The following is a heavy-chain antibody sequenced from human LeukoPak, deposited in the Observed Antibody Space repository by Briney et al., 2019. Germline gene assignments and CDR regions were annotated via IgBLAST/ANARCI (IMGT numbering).Heavy chain of an antibody. J-gene: IGHJ4*02. D-gene: IGHD1-1*01. V-gene: IGHV3-30*02. CDR2: IQNDGTNK. CDR3: AKDETEGVIGTGPGF. CDR1: GFTFSFYG. Sequence: TGGSLRLSCAASGFTFSFYGIHWVRQAPGKGLEWVAFIQNDGTNKYYANSVKGRFTVSRDNSKNTLYLQMNSLRAEDTAFYHCAKDETEGVIGTGPGFWGQGTLVTVSS.